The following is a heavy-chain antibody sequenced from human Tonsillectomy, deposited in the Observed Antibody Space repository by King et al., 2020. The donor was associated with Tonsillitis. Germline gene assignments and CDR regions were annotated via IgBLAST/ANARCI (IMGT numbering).Heavy chain of an antibody. CDR3: AKTWELSHFDY. D-gene: IGHD1-26*01. J-gene: IGHJ4*02. CDR1: GFTFSNYA. V-gene: IGHV3-23*04. CDR2: TSGSGGST. Sequence: VQLVQSGGGLVQRGGSLRLSCAASGFTFSNYAMNWVRQAPGKGLEWVSVTSGSGGSTYYADSVKGRFTISRDNSKNTLYLQMNSLGVEDTAVYYCAKTWELSHFDYWGQGTLVTVSS.